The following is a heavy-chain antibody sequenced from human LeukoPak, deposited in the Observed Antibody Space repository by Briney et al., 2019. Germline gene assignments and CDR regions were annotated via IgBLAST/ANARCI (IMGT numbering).Heavy chain of an antibody. J-gene: IGHJ4*02. CDR2: INPHSGGT. Sequence: ASVKVSCKASGYTFTGYYLHWVRQAPGQGLEWMGWINPHSGGTNYAQKFQGRVTMTRDTSISTAYMELSRLRSDDTAVYYCVRDRTKYCSSTSCPLDYWGQGALVTVSS. CDR1: GYTFTGYY. V-gene: IGHV1-2*02. CDR3: VRDRTKYCSSTSCPLDY. D-gene: IGHD2-2*01.